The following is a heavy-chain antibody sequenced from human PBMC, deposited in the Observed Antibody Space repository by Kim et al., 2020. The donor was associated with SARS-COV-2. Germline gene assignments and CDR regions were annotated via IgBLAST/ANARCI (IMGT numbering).Heavy chain of an antibody. CDR2: ISPGGDTT. V-gene: IGHV3-23*01. CDR1: GFTFASFV. Sequence: GGSLRLSCAASGFTFASFVMSWVRQAPGKGLEWVSAISPGGDTTYYADSVKGRFTISRDNSKNTLYLQMNSLRAVDTAIYYCAKDDGGEMMTAVFFWGQGALVTVSS. D-gene: IGHD2-21*02. J-gene: IGHJ4*02. CDR3: AKDDGGEMMTAVFF.